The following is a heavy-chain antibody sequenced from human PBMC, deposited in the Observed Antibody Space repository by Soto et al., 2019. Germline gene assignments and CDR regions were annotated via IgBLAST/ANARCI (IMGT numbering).Heavy chain of an antibody. CDR2: IIPIFGTA. Sequence: SVKVSCKASGGTFSSYAISWVRQAPGQGLEWMGGIIPIFGTANYAQKFQGRVTITADESTSTAYMELSSLRSEDTAVYYCATGIAVAGRGLGWSTFDYWGQRTLVTVSS. CDR1: GGTFSSYA. CDR3: ATGIAVAGRGLGWSTFDY. J-gene: IGHJ4*02. V-gene: IGHV1-69*13. D-gene: IGHD6-19*01.